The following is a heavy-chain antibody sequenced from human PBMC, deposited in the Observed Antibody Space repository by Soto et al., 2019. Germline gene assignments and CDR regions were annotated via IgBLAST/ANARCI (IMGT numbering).Heavy chain of an antibody. CDR1: GGSISSSSYY. CDR2: IYYSGST. J-gene: IGHJ4*02. Sequence: QLQLQESGPGLVKPSETLSLTCTVSGGSISSSSYYWGWIRQPPGKGLEWIGSIYYSGSTYYNPSLKGRVTISVDTSKNQFSLKLSSVTAADTAVYYCANRYDYIWGSYRPEYYFDYWGQGTLVTVSS. D-gene: IGHD3-16*02. CDR3: ANRYDYIWGSYRPEYYFDY. V-gene: IGHV4-39*01.